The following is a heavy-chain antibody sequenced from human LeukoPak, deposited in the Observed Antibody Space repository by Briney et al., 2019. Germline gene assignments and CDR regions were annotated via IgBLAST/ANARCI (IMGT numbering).Heavy chain of an antibody. CDR3: ARNYGWFDP. J-gene: IGHJ5*02. Sequence: SETLSLTCTVSGGSINSGNYYWSWIRQPAGKGLEWIGRIYTSGSTNYNPSLKSRVTISVDTSKDQFSLKLSSVTAADTAVYYCARNYGWFDPWGQGTLVTVSS. V-gene: IGHV4-61*02. D-gene: IGHD3-16*01. CDR1: GGSINSGNYY. CDR2: IYTSGST.